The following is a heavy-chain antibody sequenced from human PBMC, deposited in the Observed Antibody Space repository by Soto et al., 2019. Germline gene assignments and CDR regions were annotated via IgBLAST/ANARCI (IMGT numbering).Heavy chain of an antibody. CDR2: IWYDGSNK. Sequence: GGSLRLSCAASGFTFSSYGMHWVRQAPGKGLEWVAVIWYDGSNKYYADSVKGRFTISRDNSKNTLYLQMNSLRAEDTAVYYCASGPYDSSGYYYGGSLDPWGQGTLVTVSS. CDR1: GFTFSSYG. D-gene: IGHD3-22*01. J-gene: IGHJ5*02. V-gene: IGHV3-33*01. CDR3: ASGPYDSSGYYYGGSLDP.